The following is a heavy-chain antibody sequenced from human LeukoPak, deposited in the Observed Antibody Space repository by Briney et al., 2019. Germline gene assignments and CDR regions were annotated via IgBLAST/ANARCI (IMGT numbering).Heavy chain of an antibody. CDR2: IMLIFDTA. CDR3: ARGPEIVVSGTTFAAYKWFDP. D-gene: IGHD1-1*01. CDR1: GGTLGNYP. V-gene: IGHV1-69*13. Sequence: SVKVSCKTSGGTLGNYPISWVRQAPGQGLEWMGGIMLIFDTAHYAEKFQARVTISADESTSTVFMELRSLKSEDTAVYYCARGPEIVVSGTTFAAYKWFDPWGQGTLLTVSS. J-gene: IGHJ5*02.